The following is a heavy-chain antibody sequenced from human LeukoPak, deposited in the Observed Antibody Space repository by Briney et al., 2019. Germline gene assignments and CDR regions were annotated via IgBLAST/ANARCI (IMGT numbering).Heavy chain of an antibody. CDR2: IYTSGST. Sequence: PSETLSLTCTVSGGSISSYYWSWIRQPAGKGLEWIGRIYTSGSTNYNPSLKSRVTMSVDTSKNQFSLKLSSVTAADTAVYYCARGMLDYGGNRVDSWGQGTLVTVSS. D-gene: IGHD4-23*01. CDR3: ARGMLDYGGNRVDS. V-gene: IGHV4-4*07. CDR1: GGSISSYY. J-gene: IGHJ4*02.